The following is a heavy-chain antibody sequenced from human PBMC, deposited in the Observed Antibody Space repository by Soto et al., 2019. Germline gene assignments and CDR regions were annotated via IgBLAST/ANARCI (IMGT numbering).Heavy chain of an antibody. CDR3: AKDSLDYGDYFSWFDP. CDR1: GFTFDDYA. CDR2: ISWNSGSI. J-gene: IGHJ5*02. V-gene: IGHV3-9*01. D-gene: IGHD4-17*01. Sequence: ESGGGLVQPGRSLRLSCAASGFTFDDYAMHWVRQAPGKGLEWVSGISWNSGSIGYADSVKGRFTISRDNAKNSLYLQMNSLRAEDTALYYCAKDSLDYGDYFSWFDPWGQGTLVTVSS.